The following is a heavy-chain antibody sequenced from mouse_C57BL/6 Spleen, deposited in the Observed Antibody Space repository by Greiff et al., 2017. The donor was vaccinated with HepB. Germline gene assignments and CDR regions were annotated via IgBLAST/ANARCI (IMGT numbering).Heavy chain of an antibody. CDR2: INPYNGDT. CDR3: ARGGSSLFAY. Sequence: EVQLQQSGPELVKPGDSVKISCKASGYSFTGYFMNWVMQSHGKSLEWIGRINPYNGDTFYNQKFKGKATLTVDKSSSTAHMELRSLTSEDSAVSYCARGGSSLFAYWGQGTLVTVSA. D-gene: IGHD1-1*01. CDR1: GYSFTGYF. J-gene: IGHJ3*01. V-gene: IGHV1-20*01.